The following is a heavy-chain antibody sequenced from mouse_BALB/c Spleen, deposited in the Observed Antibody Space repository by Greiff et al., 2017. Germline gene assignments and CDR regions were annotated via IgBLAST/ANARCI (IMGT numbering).Heavy chain of an antibody. CDR2: IDPENGDT. CDR1: GFNIKDYY. D-gene: IGHD2-1*01. CDR3: NAYGNCLGY. V-gene: IGHV14-4*02. J-gene: IGHJ2*01. Sequence: EVQLQQSGAELVRSGASVKLSCTASGFNIKDYYMHWVKQRPEQGLEWIGWIDPENGDTEYAPKFQGKATMTADTSSNTAYLQLSSLTSEDTAVYYCNAYGNCLGYWGQGTTLTVSS.